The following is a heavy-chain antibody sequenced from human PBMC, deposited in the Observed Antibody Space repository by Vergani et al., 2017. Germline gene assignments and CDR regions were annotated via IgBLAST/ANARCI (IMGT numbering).Heavy chain of an antibody. CDR3: ARRSGIVYDIFSGTQYFFDF. D-gene: IGHD3-9*01. CDR2: IYRTGRT. CDR1: GGSISTSDDY. Sequence: QVQLQESGPGLVKPSQTLSLTCTVSGGSISTSDDYWGWLRQPPGKGLEWIGSIYRTGRTHFNPSLKSRVTISVDTSNNHFSLRLNSLTAADTAVYYCARRSGIVYDIFSGTQYFFDFWGQGTLVTVSS. V-gene: IGHV4-39*07. J-gene: IGHJ4*02.